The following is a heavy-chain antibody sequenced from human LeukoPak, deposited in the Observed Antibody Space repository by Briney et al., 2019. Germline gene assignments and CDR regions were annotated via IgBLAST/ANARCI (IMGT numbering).Heavy chain of an antibody. Sequence: ASMKVSCKASGYTFTSYGISWVRQAPGQGLEWMGWISAYNGNTNYAQKFQGRVIMTTDTSTSTAYMELRRMRSDDTAVYYCARDIGWMATIDYWGQGTLVTVSS. D-gene: IGHD5-24*01. CDR3: ARDIGWMATIDY. J-gene: IGHJ4*02. CDR1: GYTFTSYG. V-gene: IGHV1-18*01. CDR2: ISAYNGNT.